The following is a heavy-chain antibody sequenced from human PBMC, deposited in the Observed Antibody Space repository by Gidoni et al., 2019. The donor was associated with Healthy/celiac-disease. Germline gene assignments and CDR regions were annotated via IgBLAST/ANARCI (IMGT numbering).Heavy chain of an antibody. CDR1: GFTFDDYA. D-gene: IGHD6-19*01. CDR2: ISWNSGSI. J-gene: IGHJ5*02. CDR3: AKTSDSSGWNNWFDP. V-gene: IGHV3-9*01. Sequence: EVQLVESGGGLVQPGRSLRLSCSASGFTFDDYAMHWVRQAPGKGLEWVSGISWNSGSIGYADSVKGRFTISRDNAKNSLYLQMNSLRAEDTALYYCAKTSDSSGWNNWFDPWGQGTLVTVSS.